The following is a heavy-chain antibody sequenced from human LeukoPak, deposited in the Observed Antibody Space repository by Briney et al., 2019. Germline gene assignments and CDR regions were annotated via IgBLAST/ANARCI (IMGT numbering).Heavy chain of an antibody. J-gene: IGHJ4*02. D-gene: IGHD6-19*01. V-gene: IGHV1-18*01. Sequence: GASVKVSCKGSGYSFTTYGISWVRQAPGQGLEWMGWISGYNGDTNYAQRLQGRVTMTTDTSTSTAYMELRNLRSDDTAVYYCARDLPRTAVAAFTYWGQGTLVTVSS. CDR2: ISGYNGDT. CDR3: ARDLPRTAVAAFTY. CDR1: GYSFTTYG.